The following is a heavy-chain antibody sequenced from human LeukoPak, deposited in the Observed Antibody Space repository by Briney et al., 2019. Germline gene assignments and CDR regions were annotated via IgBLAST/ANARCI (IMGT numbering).Heavy chain of an antibody. CDR1: GGTFSSYA. J-gene: IGHJ5*02. Sequence: SVKVSCKASGGTFSSYAISWVRQAPGQGLEWMGRIIPIFGIANYTQKFQGRVTITADKSTSTAYMELSSLRSEDTAVYYCARVPYSTQLVAWFDPWGQGTLVTVSS. D-gene: IGHD6-6*01. V-gene: IGHV1-69*04. CDR2: IIPIFGIA. CDR3: ARVPYSTQLVAWFDP.